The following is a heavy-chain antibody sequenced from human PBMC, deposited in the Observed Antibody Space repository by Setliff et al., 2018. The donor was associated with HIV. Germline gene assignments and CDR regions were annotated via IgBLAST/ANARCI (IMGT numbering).Heavy chain of an antibody. D-gene: IGHD1-20*01. J-gene: IGHJ5*02. V-gene: IGHV3-11*04. Sequence: GGSLRLSCAASGFTFSDHYMSWIRQAPGKGLEWVSYISGGSTSHMNYADSVKGRFTISRDNAKNSLYLQMNSLRAEDTAVYYCARYKWNNWISGWFDPWGQGTQVTVSS. CDR1: GFTFSDHY. CDR3: ARYKWNNWISGWFDP. CDR2: ISGGSTSHM.